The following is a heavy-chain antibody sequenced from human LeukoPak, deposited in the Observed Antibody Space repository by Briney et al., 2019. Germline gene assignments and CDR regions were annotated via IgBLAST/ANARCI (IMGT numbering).Heavy chain of an antibody. CDR3: ARATYHSSGYLDY. D-gene: IGHD3-22*01. V-gene: IGHV4-31*03. CDR1: GGSISSGGYY. CDR2: IYYSGST. J-gene: IGHJ4*02. Sequence: SQTLSLTCTVSGGSISSGGYYWSWIRQHPGKGLEWIGYIYYSGSTYYNPSLKSRVTIPVDTSKNQFSLKLSSVTAADTAVYYCARATYHSSGYLDYWGQGTLVTVSS.